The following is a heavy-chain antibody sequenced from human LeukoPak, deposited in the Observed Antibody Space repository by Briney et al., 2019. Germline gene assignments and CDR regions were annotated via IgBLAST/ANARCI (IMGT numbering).Heavy chain of an antibody. CDR2: IYYSGST. CDR1: GGSISSYY. J-gene: IGHJ3*02. Sequence: PSETLPLTCTVSGGSISSYYWSWIRQPPGKGLEWIGYIYYSGSTNYNPSLKSRVTISVDTSKNQFSLKLSSVTAADTAVYYCARDFGALDAFDIWGQGTMVTVSS. D-gene: IGHD3-3*01. V-gene: IGHV4-59*01. CDR3: ARDFGALDAFDI.